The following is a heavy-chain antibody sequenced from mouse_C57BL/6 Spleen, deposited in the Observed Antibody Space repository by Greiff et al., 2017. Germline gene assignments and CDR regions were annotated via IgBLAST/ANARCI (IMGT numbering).Heavy chain of an antibody. CDR1: GYAFRSYW. V-gene: IGHV1-82*01. CDR2: IYPGDGDT. Sequence: QVQLQQSGPELVKPGASVKISCKASGYAFRSYWMNWVKQRPGKGLEWIGRIYPGDGDTNYNGKFKGKATLTADKSSSTAYMQLSSLPAEDSAVYFCELGYAMDYWGQGTSVTVSS. CDR3: ELGYAMDY. D-gene: IGHD4-1*01. J-gene: IGHJ4*01.